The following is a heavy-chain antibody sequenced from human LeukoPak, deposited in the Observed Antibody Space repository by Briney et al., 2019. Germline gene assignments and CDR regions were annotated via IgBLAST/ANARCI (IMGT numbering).Heavy chain of an antibody. J-gene: IGHJ5*02. V-gene: IGHV3-66*01. CDR3: ARDPSSGWYLKGWFDP. D-gene: IGHD6-19*01. CDR2: IYTDGNT. CDR1: GFTVSSNY. Sequence: PGGSLRLSCAASGFTVSSNYMTWVRQAPGQGLEWVSVIYTDGNTYYADSVKGRFTISRDNSKNTVYLQMDSLRAEDTAVYYCARDPSSGWYLKGWFDPWGQGTLVTVSS.